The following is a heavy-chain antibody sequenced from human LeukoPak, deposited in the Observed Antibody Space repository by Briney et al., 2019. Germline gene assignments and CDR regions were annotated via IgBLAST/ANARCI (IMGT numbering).Heavy chain of an antibody. CDR3: ASENSGSYSL. V-gene: IGHV3-30*04. CDR1: GFTFSSYA. D-gene: IGHD1-26*01. CDR2: ISYGGRNK. J-gene: IGHJ4*02. Sequence: PGGSLRLSCAASGFTFSSYAMHWVRQAPGKGLEWVAVISYGGRNKYYADSVKGRFTLSRDNSKNTLYLQMNSLRADDTAIYYCASENSGSYSLWGQGTLVTVSS.